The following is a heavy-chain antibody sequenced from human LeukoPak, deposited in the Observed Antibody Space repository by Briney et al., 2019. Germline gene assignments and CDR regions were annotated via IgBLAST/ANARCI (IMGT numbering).Heavy chain of an antibody. CDR3: ARAGRRYCSGGSCYLGY. CDR2: INPNSGDT. J-gene: IGHJ4*02. CDR1: GYIFTGYY. Sequence: ASVKVSCKASGYIFTGYYMHWVRQAPGQGLEWMGWINPNSGDTNYAQKFQGRVTMTRDTSISTAYMELSRLRSDDTAVYYCARAGRRYCSGGSCYLGYWGQGTLVTVSS. V-gene: IGHV1-2*02. D-gene: IGHD2-15*01.